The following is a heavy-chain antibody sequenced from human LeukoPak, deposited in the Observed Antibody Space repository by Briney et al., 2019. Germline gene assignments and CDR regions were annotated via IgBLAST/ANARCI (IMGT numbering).Heavy chain of an antibody. Sequence: GGSLKISCRVSGYAFASYWIGWVRQVPGKGLEWMGIIYPGDSETRYSPSFQGQVTLSADKSISTAYLQWSSLKASDTAIYYCAVLPSGGFDWYFDYWGQGTLVTVSS. V-gene: IGHV5-51*01. CDR1: GYAFASYW. J-gene: IGHJ4*02. CDR2: IYPGDSET. CDR3: AVLPSGGFDWYFDY. D-gene: IGHD1-26*01.